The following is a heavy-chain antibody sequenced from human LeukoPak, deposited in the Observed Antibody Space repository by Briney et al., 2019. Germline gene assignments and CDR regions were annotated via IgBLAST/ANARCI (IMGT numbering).Heavy chain of an antibody. Sequence: PGGSLRLSCAASGFTFSSYWMSWVRQAPGKGLEWVANIKQDGSEKYYVDSVKGRFTISRDNAKNSLYLQMNSLRAEDTAVYYCARSPITMVRGACDYWGQGTLVTVSS. CDR1: GFTFSSYW. V-gene: IGHV3-7*01. D-gene: IGHD3-10*01. CDR3: ARSPITMVRGACDY. J-gene: IGHJ4*02. CDR2: IKQDGSEK.